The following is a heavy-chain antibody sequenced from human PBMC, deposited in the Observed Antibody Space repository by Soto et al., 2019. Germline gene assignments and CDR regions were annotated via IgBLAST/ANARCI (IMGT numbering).Heavy chain of an antibody. J-gene: IGHJ4*02. CDR3: ARGVLH. D-gene: IGHD3-16*01. V-gene: IGHV4-31*03. CDR2: IYYSGST. Sequence: QVQLQESGPGLVKPSQTLSLTCTVSGGSISSGGYYWSWIRQHPGKGLEWIGSIYYSGSTYYNPSPXRXXTISVDTSKNQFSRKLRSVTAADTAVYYCARGVLHWGQGTLVTVSS. CDR1: GGSISSGGYY.